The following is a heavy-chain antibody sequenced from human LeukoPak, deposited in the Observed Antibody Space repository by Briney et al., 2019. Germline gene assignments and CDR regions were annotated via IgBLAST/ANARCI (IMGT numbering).Heavy chain of an antibody. J-gene: IGHJ6*04. CDR1: GGTFSSYA. D-gene: IGHD3-10*01. Sequence: ASVKVSCKASGGTFSSYAISWVRQAPGQGLERMGGIIPIFGTANYAHKFQGRVTITADESTSTAYMELSSLRSEDTAVYYCARVPCMVRGVIPACWRGRARTNGMDVWGKGTTVTVSS. CDR2: IIPIFGTA. V-gene: IGHV1-69*13. CDR3: ARVPCMVRGVIPACWRGRARTNGMDV.